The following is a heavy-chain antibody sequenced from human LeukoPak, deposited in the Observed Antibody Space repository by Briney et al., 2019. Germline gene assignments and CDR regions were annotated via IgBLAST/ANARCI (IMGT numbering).Heavy chain of an antibody. D-gene: IGHD2-15*01. CDR2: INHSGST. J-gene: IGHJ4*02. CDR1: GGSFSGYY. CDR3: TRGRLGYCSGGSCSPLGY. V-gene: IGHV4-34*01. Sequence: SETLSLTCAVYGGSFSGYYCSWIRQPPGKGLERIGEINHSGSTNYNPSLNRRVTISVDTSKNQFSLKLSSVTAADTAVYYCTRGRLGYCSGGSCSPLGYWGQGTLVTVSS.